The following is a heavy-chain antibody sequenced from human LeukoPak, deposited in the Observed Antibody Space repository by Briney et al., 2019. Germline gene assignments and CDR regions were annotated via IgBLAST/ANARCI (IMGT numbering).Heavy chain of an antibody. D-gene: IGHD3-10*02. CDR3: AELGITMIGGV. Sequence: GGSLRLSCAASGFTFSSYEMNRVRQAPRKGLEWVSYISSSGSTIYYADSVKSRFTISRDNAKNSLYLQMNSLRAEDRAVYYCAELGITMIGGVWGKGTTVTISS. CDR1: GFTFSSYE. J-gene: IGHJ6*04. V-gene: IGHV3-48*03. CDR2: ISSSGSTI.